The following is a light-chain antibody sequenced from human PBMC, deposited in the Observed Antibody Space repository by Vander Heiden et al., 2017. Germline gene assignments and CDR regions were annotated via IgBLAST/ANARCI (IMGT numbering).Light chain of an antibody. CDR2: DAS. Sequence: EIVLPQSPATLSLSPGERATLSCRASQSVSSYLAWYQQKPGQAPRLLIYDASNRATGIPARFSGSGSGTDFTLTISSLEPEDFAVYYCQQRSNWPPVTFGPGTKVDIK. CDR1: QSVSSY. J-gene: IGKJ3*01. CDR3: QQRSNWPPVT. V-gene: IGKV3-11*01.